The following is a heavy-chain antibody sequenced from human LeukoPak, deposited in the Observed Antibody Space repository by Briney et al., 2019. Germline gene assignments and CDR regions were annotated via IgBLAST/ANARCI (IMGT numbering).Heavy chain of an antibody. J-gene: IGHJ4*02. Sequence: PGGSLRLSCAASGFTFSSYGMHWVRQAPGKGLEWVAVIWYDGGNKYYADSVKGRFTISRDNAKNSLYLQMNSLRAEDTAVYFCARDQQSWFSGSIDYWGQGTLVTVSS. CDR2: IWYDGGNK. D-gene: IGHD3-10*01. CDR1: GFTFSSYG. CDR3: ARDQQSWFSGSIDY. V-gene: IGHV3-33*08.